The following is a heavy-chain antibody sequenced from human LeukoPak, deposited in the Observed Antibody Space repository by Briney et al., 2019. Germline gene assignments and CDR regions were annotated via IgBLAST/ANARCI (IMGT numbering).Heavy chain of an antibody. J-gene: IGHJ6*02. V-gene: IGHV3-30*02. CDR2: IRYDGSNK. D-gene: IGHD6-19*01. CDR1: GFTFSSYG. Sequence: PGGSLRLSCAASGFTFSSYGMHWVRQAPGKGLEWVGFIRYDGSNKYYADSVKGRFTISRDNSKNTLYLQMNSLRAEDTAVYYCAKEAVAGDFYYGMDVWGQGTTVTVSS. CDR3: AKEAVAGDFYYGMDV.